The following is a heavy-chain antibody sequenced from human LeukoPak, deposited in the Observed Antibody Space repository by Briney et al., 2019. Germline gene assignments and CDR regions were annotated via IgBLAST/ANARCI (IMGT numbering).Heavy chain of an antibody. CDR1: GXTFNYCW. V-gene: IGHV3-74*01. CDR2: VTHDGSDT. D-gene: IGHD1-26*01. Sequence: GGSLRLSCAASGXTFNYCWMHWFRQAPGKGLVWVSRVTHDGSDTSYADSVKGRFTISRDNAKNTLYLEMNSLRAEDTAVYYCARDTTPFGYSYDSWGQGTLVTVSS. CDR3: ARDTTPFGYSYDS. J-gene: IGHJ4*02.